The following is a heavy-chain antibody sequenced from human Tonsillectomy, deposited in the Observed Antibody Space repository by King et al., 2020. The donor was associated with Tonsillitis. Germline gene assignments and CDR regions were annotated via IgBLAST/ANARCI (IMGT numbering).Heavy chain of an antibody. V-gene: IGHV3-66*01. Sequence: VQLVESGGGLVQPGGSLRLSCAASGFTVSSNYMSWVRQAPGKGLEWVSVIYSGGDTYYADSVKGRFTISRDNSENTLYLEMNSLRAEDTAVYFFSREFIAGNPSCYYPLDYWGQGTLVTVSS. CDR1: GFTVSSNY. D-gene: IGHD3-22*01. J-gene: IGHJ4*02. CDR2: IYSGGDT. CDR3: SREFIAGNPSCYYPLDY.